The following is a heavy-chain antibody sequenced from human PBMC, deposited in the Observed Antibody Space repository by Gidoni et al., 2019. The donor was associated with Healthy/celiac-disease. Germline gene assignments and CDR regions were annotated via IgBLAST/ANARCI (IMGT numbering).Heavy chain of an antibody. Sequence: QVQLQESGPGLVKPSETLSLTCTVSGGSISSYYWSWIRQPAGKGLEWIGRIYTSGSTNYNPSLKSRVTMSVDTSKNQFSLKLSSVTAADTAVYYCARERSYGRTGAFDIWGQGTMVTVSS. CDR2: IYTSGST. CDR1: GGSISSYY. J-gene: IGHJ3*02. D-gene: IGHD5-18*01. CDR3: ARERSYGRTGAFDI. V-gene: IGHV4-4*07.